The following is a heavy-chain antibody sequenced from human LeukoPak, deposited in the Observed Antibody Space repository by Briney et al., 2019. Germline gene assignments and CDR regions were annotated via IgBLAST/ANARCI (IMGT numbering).Heavy chain of an antibody. CDR1: GDSVSSISVA. CDR2: TYYKSKWYN. CDR3: AMARSEYHYGMDV. Sequence: SQTLSLTCSISGDSVSSISVAWNWIRQSPSRGLEWLGRTYYKSKWYNEYAVSVKGRININPDPSKNQFSLQLNSVTPEDTAVYYCAMARSEYHYGMDVWGQGATVTVSS. J-gene: IGHJ6*02. D-gene: IGHD5-24*01. V-gene: IGHV6-1*01.